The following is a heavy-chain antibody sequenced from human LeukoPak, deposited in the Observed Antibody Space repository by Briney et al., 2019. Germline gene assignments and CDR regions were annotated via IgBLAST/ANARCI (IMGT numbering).Heavy chain of an antibody. Sequence: ASVKVSCKASGYTFTNYYMHWVRQAPGQGLEWMGIINPSGNSKRYQQKFQDRVTMTRETSTRTVYMELSSLRSEDTAMYYCARGYSSTYRIDYWGQGTLVTVSS. D-gene: IGHD6-13*01. CDR2: INPSGNSK. CDR1: GYTFTNYY. CDR3: ARGYSSTYRIDY. V-gene: IGHV1-46*01. J-gene: IGHJ4*02.